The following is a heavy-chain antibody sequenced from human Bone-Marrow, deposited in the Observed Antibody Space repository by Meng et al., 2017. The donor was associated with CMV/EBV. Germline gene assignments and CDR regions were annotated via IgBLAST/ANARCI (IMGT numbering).Heavy chain of an antibody. J-gene: IGHJ5*02. V-gene: IGHV1-69*05. Sequence: FSRYAIDWVRQAPGKGLEWMGGIIPIFGKANYAQKFQGRVTITTDESTSTAYMELSSLRSEDTAVYYCARQPTHDFWSGYYQNWFDPWGQGTLVTVSS. D-gene: IGHD3-3*01. CDR3: ARQPTHDFWSGYYQNWFDP. CDR2: IIPIFGKA. CDR1: FSRYA.